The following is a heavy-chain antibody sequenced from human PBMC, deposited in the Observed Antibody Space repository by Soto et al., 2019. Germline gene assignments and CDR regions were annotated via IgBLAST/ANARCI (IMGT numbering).Heavy chain of an antibody. D-gene: IGHD2-15*01. V-gene: IGHV3-30-3*01. CDR2: ISYDGS. CDR1: GFTFSSYA. Sequence: QVQLVESGGGVVQPGRSLRLSCAASGFTFSSYAMHWVRQAPGKGLEWVAVISYDGSNADSVKGRFTISRDNSKNTLYLQMNGLRAEDTAVYYCAREYCSDGSCYSISLDYLGQGTLVTVSS. CDR3: AREYCSDGSCYSISLDY. J-gene: IGHJ4*02.